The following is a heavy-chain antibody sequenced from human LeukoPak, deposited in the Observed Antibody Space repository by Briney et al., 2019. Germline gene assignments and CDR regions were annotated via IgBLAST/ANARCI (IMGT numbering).Heavy chain of an antibody. CDR3: ARELTGVIPPLQNPGGLDY. CDR2: IIPIFGTA. Sequence: SVKVSCKASGGTFSSYAISWVRQAPGQGLEWMGRIIPIFGTANYAQKFQGRVTITTDESTSTAYMELSSLRSEDTAVYYCARELTGVIPPLQNPGGLDYGGQGTLVTVS. CDR1: GGTFSSYA. J-gene: IGHJ4*02. V-gene: IGHV1-69*05. D-gene: IGHD7-27*01.